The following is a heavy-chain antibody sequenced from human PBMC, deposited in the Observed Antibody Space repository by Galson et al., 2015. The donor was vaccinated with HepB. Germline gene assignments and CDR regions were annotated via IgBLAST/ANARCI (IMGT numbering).Heavy chain of an antibody. CDR3: ARDSAPNYYDSSGYYKGNAFDI. D-gene: IGHD3-22*01. Sequence: SLRLSCAASGFTFSSYSMNWVRQAPGKGLEWVSSISSSSSYIYYADSVKGRFTISRDNAKNSLYLQMNSLRAEDTAVYYCARDSAPNYYDSSGYYKGNAFDIWGQGTMVTVSS. J-gene: IGHJ3*02. CDR1: GFTFSSYS. V-gene: IGHV3-21*01. CDR2: ISSSSSYI.